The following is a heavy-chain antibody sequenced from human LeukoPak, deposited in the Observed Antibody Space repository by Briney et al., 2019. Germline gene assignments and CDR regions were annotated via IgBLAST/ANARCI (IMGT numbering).Heavy chain of an antibody. CDR2: IYYSGST. Sequence: SETLSLTCTVSGGSISSYYWSWIRQPPGKGLEWIGYIYYSGSTNYNPSLKSRVTISVDTSKNQFSLKLSSVTAADTAVYYRARSQGVYWGQGTLVTVSS. J-gene: IGHJ4*02. D-gene: IGHD3-10*01. CDR1: GGSISSYY. CDR3: ARSQGVY. V-gene: IGHV4-59*01.